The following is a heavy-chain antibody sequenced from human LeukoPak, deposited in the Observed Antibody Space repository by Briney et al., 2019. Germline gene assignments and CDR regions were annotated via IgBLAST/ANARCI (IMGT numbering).Heavy chain of an antibody. V-gene: IGHV4-39*01. Sequence: SETLSLTCTVSGGSISSSSYYWGWIRQPPGKGLEWIGSIYYSGSTYYNPPLKSRVTISVDTSKNQFSLKLSSVTAADTAVYYCARRQYYAPDYWGQGTLVTVSS. CDR2: IYYSGST. D-gene: IGHD2-2*01. J-gene: IGHJ4*02. CDR1: GGSISSSSYY. CDR3: ARRQYYAPDY.